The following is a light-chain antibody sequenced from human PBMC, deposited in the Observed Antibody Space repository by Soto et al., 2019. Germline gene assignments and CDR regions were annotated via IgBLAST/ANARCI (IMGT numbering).Light chain of an antibody. CDR3: QQYKDWPLT. J-gene: IGKJ4*01. CDR2: AVS. CDR1: QTITTN. V-gene: IGKV3-15*01. Sequence: EIVMTQSPATLSVSPGERATLSCRASQTITTNLAWYLQKPGQAPRLLIYAVSTRATGVPARCSGSGSGTEFTLTISTLESEDFSVYYCQQYKDWPLTFGGGTKVEIK.